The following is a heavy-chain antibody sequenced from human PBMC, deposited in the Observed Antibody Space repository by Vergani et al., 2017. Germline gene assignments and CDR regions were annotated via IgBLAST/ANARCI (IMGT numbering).Heavy chain of an antibody. Sequence: QSQLVQSGDEVKKPGASVKVSCKTSGYSFINYGISWVRQAPGQGLEWLGWVSPYNGNTNYGQKIQGRVTMTTDTSTRTAYMQLRSLRSEDTAVYYCARVLCSSTSCPYYYGMDVWGQGTTVTVSS. V-gene: IGHV1-18*01. D-gene: IGHD2-2*01. J-gene: IGHJ6*02. CDR3: ARVLCSSTSCPYYYGMDV. CDR1: GYSFINYG. CDR2: VSPYNGNT.